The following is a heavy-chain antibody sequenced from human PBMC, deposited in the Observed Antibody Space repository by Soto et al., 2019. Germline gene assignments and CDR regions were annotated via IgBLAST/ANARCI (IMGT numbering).Heavy chain of an antibody. CDR3: AKGGDSWSGYSHY. Sequence: EVHLLESGGGLVQPGGSLRISCAASGFSFSNYVMSWVRQARGKGLEWVSGITDSGGSSYDVDSVRGRFTISRDNSKNTLYLQMNSLTNEDTAVYYCAKGGDSWSGYSHYWGQGTLVTVSS. D-gene: IGHD3-3*01. J-gene: IGHJ4*02. CDR1: GFSFSNYV. V-gene: IGHV3-23*01. CDR2: ITDSGGSS.